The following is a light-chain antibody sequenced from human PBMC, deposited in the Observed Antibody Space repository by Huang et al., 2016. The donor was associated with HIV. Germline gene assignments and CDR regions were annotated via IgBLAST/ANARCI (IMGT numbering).Light chain of an antibody. CDR1: QSLVHSDGNTY. Sequence: DVVMTQSPLFLPVTLGQPASISCRSSQSLVHSDGNTYLTWFQHRPGQSPRRLIYKVSNRDSGVPDRFSGRGSGTDFTLKISRVEAEDLGVYYCMQGTHWPPYTFGQGTKLEIK. J-gene: IGKJ2*01. CDR3: MQGTHWPPYT. V-gene: IGKV2-30*02. CDR2: KVS.